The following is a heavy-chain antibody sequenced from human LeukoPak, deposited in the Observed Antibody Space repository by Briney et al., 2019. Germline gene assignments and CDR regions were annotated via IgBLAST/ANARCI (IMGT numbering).Heavy chain of an antibody. J-gene: IGHJ4*02. V-gene: IGHV3-23*01. CDR1: GFTFSTYA. CDR3: AKAGLCSGDSCYYFDY. CDR2: ISGSGGFT. Sequence: PGGSLRLSCAASGFTFSTYAMRWVRQAPGKGLEWVSAISGSGGFTVYADSVKGRFTVSRGNSKNTLYLQMNSLRAEDTAIYYCAKAGLCSGDSCYYFDYWGQGTLVAVSS. D-gene: IGHD2-15*01.